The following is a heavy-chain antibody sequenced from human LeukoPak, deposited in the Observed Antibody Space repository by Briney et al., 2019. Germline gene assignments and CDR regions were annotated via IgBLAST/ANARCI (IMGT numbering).Heavy chain of an antibody. Sequence: PSETLSLTCTVSGGSISSYYWSWIRQPAGEGLGWIGRIYTSGSTNYNPSLKSRVTMSVDTSKNQFSLKLSSVTAADTAVYYCARESPYCSGGSCQNYYYGMDVWGQGTTVTVSS. V-gene: IGHV4-4*07. CDR3: ARESPYCSGGSCQNYYYGMDV. CDR2: IYTSGST. D-gene: IGHD2-15*01. CDR1: GGSISSYY. J-gene: IGHJ6*02.